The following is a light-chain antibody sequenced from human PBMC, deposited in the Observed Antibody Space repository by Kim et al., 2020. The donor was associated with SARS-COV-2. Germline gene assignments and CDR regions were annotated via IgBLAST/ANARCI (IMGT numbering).Light chain of an antibody. J-gene: IGKJ2*01. V-gene: IGKV3-20*01. CDR1: LSVSSSY. CDR3: QQYGSSPYT. Sequence: LSPGASATLSCRASLSVSSSYLAWYQQNPGQAPSLLIYGASSRATGIPDRFSGSGSVTDFTLTISRLEPEDFALYYCQQYGSSPYTFGQGTKLEI. CDR2: GAS.